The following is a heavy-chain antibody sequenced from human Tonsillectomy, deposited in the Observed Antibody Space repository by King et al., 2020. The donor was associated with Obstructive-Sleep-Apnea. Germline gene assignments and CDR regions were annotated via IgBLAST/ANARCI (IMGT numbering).Heavy chain of an antibody. V-gene: IGHV3-74*01. CDR1: GFTFSSFW. D-gene: IGHD6-19*01. CDR3: ARGGWLGFDY. Sequence: VQLVESGGGLVQPGGSLRLSCLASGFTFSSFWMHWVRQAPGKGLLWVSRINSDGSSATYADSVKGRFTISRDIAKNTLFLQMNSLRPEDTAVYYCARGGWLGFDYWGQGTLVTVSS. CDR2: INSDGSSA. J-gene: IGHJ4*02.